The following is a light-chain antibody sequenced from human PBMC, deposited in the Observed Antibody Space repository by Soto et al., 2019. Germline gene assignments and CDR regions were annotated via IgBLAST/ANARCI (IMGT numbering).Light chain of an antibody. CDR3: SSYTSTSTGV. V-gene: IGLV2-14*03. CDR1: SSDVGGYNY. J-gene: IGLJ3*02. CDR2: DVT. Sequence: QSALTQPASVSGSPGQSITISCTGTSSDVGGYNYVSWYQHHPGKAPKVMIYDVTSRPSGVSNRFSGSKSGNTASLTISGLQAEDEADYYCSSYTSTSTGVFGGGTKLTVL.